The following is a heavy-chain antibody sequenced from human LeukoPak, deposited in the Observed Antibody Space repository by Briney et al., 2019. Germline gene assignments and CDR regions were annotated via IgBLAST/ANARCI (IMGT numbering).Heavy chain of an antibody. D-gene: IGHD6-19*01. CDR3: AKELTRPNRPVAGLNY. J-gene: IGHJ4*02. CDR2: ISYDGSNK. CDR1: GFTFNSYA. Sequence: GGSLRLSCAASGFTFNSYAMSWVRQAPGKGLEWVAIISYDGSNKYYPDSVKGRFTISRDDSKNTLYLQMNSLRTEDTAVYYCAKELTRPNRPVAGLNYWGQGTLVTVSS. V-gene: IGHV3-30*18.